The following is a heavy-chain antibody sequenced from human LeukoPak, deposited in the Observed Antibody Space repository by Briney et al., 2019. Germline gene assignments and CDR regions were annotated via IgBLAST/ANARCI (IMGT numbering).Heavy chain of an antibody. CDR1: GYTFTSYG. Sequence: ASVKVSCKASGYTFTSYGISWVRQAPGQGLEWMGWISAYNGNTNYAQKFQGRVTMTEDTSTDTAYMELSSLRSEDTAVYYCATASLGYYAFDIWGQGTMVTVSS. CDR3: ATASLGYYAFDI. CDR2: ISAYNGNT. J-gene: IGHJ3*02. V-gene: IGHV1-18*01. D-gene: IGHD7-27*01.